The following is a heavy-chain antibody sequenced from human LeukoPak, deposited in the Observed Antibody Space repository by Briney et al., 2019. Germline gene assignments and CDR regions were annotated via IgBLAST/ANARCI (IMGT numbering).Heavy chain of an antibody. CDR1: GLTPADYG. CDR2: IDWSGERT. J-gene: IGHJ4*02. V-gene: IGHV3-20*04. CDR3: ARDLSASWYSLGY. D-gene: IGHD2-2*01. Sequence: GGSLRLSCAASGLTPADYGMSWVRQAPGEGLEWVSGIDWSGERTGYADSVKGRFTISRDNAANVLYLQMNGLRAEDTALYYCARDLSASWYSLGYWGRGTLVTVSS.